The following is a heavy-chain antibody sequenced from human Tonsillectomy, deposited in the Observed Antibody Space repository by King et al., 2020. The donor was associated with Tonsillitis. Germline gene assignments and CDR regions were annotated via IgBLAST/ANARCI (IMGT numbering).Heavy chain of an antibody. CDR2: ISYDGSNK. CDR1: GFTFSSYG. CDR3: AKDLGQVVVVPYGMDV. D-gene: IGHD2-2*01. J-gene: IGHJ6*02. V-gene: IGHV3-30*18. Sequence: VQLVESGGGVAQPGRSLRLSCAASGFTFSSYGMHWVRQAPGKGLEWVAVISYDGSNKYYADSVKGRFTISRDNSKNTLYLQMNSLRAEDTAVYYCAKDLGQVVVVPYGMDVWGQGTTVTVSS.